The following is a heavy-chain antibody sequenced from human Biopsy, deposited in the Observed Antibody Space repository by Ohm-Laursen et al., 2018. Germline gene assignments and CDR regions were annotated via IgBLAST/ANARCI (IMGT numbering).Heavy chain of an antibody. V-gene: IGHV4-31*01. D-gene: IGHD3-22*01. CDR1: GGSISSGGSY. CDR2: IFNSANT. CDR3: ARGDYFDSNGYFWFDP. Sequence: TLSLTWAVSGGSISSGGSYWSWIRQRPGKGLEWIGYIFNSANTYYNPSLKNLITISGDTSKNQFSLKLDPVTAADTAVYYCARGDYFDSNGYFWFDPWGQGTLVTVSS. J-gene: IGHJ5*02.